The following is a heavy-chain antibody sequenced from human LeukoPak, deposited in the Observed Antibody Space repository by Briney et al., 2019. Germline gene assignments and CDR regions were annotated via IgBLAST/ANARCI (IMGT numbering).Heavy chain of an antibody. CDR1: GFTFSSYA. J-gene: IGHJ4*02. Sequence: PGGSLRLSCAASGFTFSSYAMSWVRQAPGKGLEWVSAISGSGGSTYYADSVKGRFTISRDNSKNTLYLQMNSLRAEDTAVYYCTKVKTPGWQQLVAYFDYWGQGTLVTVSS. CDR2: ISGSGGST. V-gene: IGHV3-23*01. D-gene: IGHD6-13*01. CDR3: TKVKTPGWQQLVAYFDY.